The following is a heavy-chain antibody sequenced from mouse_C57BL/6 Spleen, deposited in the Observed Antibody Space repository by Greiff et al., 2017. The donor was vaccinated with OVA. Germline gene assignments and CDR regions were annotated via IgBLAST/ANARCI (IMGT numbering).Heavy chain of an antibody. CDR3: ARQARSYYFDY. V-gene: IGHV1-74*01. Sequence: QVQLQQPGAELVKPGASVKVSCKASGYTFTSYWMHWVKQRPGQGLEWIGRIHPSDSDTNYNQKFKGKATFTADTSSNTAYMQLSSLTTEDSAIYYCARQARSYYFDYWGQGTTLTVSS. CDR2: IHPSDSDT. CDR1: GYTFTSYW. D-gene: IGHD3-1*01. J-gene: IGHJ2*01.